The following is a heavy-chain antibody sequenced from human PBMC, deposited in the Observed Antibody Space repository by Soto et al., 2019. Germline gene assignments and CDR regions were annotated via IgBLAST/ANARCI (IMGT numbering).Heavy chain of an antibody. CDR2: VFHSGST. Sequence: VQLQESGPGLVRPSGTLSLTCAVSGASIISSRWWNWVRQPPGKELEWIGDVFHSGSTDYSPSLKSRVTISVDKSKNQFSLNLISVTAADTAIYYCASRDPYGDYAHAFDIWGQGTMVTVSS. J-gene: IGHJ3*02. V-gene: IGHV4-4*02. D-gene: IGHD4-17*01. CDR3: ASRDPYGDYAHAFDI. CDR1: GASIISSRW.